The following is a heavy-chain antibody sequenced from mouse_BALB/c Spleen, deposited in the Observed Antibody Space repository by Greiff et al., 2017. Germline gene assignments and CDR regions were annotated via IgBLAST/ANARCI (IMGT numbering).Heavy chain of an antibody. V-gene: IGHV14-1*02. CDR1: GFNIKDYY. D-gene: IGHD1-1*01. CDR3: ARLSYDGMDY. CDR2: IDPENGNT. Sequence: VQLQQSGAELVRPGALVKLSCKASGFNIKDYYMHWVKQRPEQGLEWIGWIDPENGNTIYDPKFQGKASITADTSSNTAYLQLSSLTSEDTAVYYCARLSYDGMDYWGQGTSVTVSS. J-gene: IGHJ4*01.